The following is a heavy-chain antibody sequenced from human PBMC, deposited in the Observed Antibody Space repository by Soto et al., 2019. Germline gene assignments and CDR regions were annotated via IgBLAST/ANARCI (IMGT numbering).Heavy chain of an antibody. V-gene: IGHV3-23*01. J-gene: IGHJ4*02. CDR3: AKDHHTTIPVASEF. D-gene: IGHD6-19*01. Sequence: GGSLTLSCAPSGFTFSTYAMAWIRHAPGKGLEWVSGISNNGGRTYYAASVKGPFTTPRDKSKNTLYLQMNSLSPEDTAIYYCAKDHHTTIPVASEFWGQTTLVTVSS. CDR1: GFTFSTYA. CDR2: ISNNGGRT.